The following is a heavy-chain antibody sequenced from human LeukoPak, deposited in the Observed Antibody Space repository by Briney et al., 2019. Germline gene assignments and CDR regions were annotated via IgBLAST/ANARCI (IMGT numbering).Heavy chain of an antibody. Sequence: PGGSLRLSCEASGFTFSSYNMNWVRQAPGKRLEWVSSITSSSSYVFYADSVKGRFTISRDNSKNTLYLQMNSLRAEDTAVYYCARDRDSSGYVDAFDIWGQGTMVTVSS. CDR3: ARDRDSSGYVDAFDI. CDR1: GFTFSSYN. J-gene: IGHJ3*02. CDR2: ITSSSSYV. V-gene: IGHV3-21*01. D-gene: IGHD3-22*01.